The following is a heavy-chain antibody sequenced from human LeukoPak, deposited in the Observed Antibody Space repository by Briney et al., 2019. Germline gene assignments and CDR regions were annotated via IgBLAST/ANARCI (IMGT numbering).Heavy chain of an antibody. CDR2: IYYSGST. CDR1: GGSISSYY. J-gene: IGHJ3*02. V-gene: IGHV4-59*01. Sequence: SETLSLTCTVSGGSISSYYWSWIRQPPGKGLEWIGYIYYSGSTNYNPSLKSRVTISVDTSKNHFSLKLSSVTAADTAVYYCAREVSPDAFDIWGQGTMVTVSS. CDR3: AREVSPDAFDI.